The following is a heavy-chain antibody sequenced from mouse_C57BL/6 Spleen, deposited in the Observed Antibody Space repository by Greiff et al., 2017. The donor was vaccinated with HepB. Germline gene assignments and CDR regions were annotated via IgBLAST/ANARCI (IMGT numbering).Heavy chain of an antibody. CDR1: GFNIKNTY. Sequence: VQLKESVAELVRPGASVKLSCTASGFNIKNTYMHWVKQRPEQGLEWIGRIDPANGNTKYAPKFQGKATITADTSSNTAYLQLNSLTSEDTDIYYCARSPVANWGVGAMDYWGQGTSVTVSA. CDR2: IDPANGNT. D-gene: IGHD4-1*01. J-gene: IGHJ4*01. CDR3: ARSPVANWGVGAMDY. V-gene: IGHV14-3*01.